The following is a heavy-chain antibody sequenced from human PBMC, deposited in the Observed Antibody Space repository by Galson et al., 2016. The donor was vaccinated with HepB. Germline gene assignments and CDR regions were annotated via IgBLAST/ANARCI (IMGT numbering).Heavy chain of an antibody. CDR1: GDSVYNNAAA. D-gene: IGHD3-10*01. CDR3: ARAVMLGRGMDV. J-gene: IGHJ6*02. CDR2: TFYRSTWEN. Sequence: YAISGDSVYNNAAAWVWIRQSPSRGLEWLGRTFYRSTWENHYAGSVKNRITISPDTSRNQFSLHPNSVTPEDTAVYYCARAVMLGRGMDVWGQGTTVTVSS. V-gene: IGHV6-1*01.